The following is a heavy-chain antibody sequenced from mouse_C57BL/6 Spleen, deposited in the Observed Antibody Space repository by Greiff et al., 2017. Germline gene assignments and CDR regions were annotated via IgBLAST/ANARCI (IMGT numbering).Heavy chain of an antibody. CDR3: AGYYYGNWYFDV. Sequence: EVQLQQSGPELVKPGASVKISCKASGYTFTDYYMNWVKQSHGKSLEWIGDINPNNGGTSYNQKFKGKATLTVDKSSSTAYMELRSLTSEDSAVYYCAGYYYGNWYFDVWGTGTTVTVSS. D-gene: IGHD2-1*01. CDR1: GYTFTDYY. CDR2: INPNNGGT. J-gene: IGHJ1*03. V-gene: IGHV1-26*01.